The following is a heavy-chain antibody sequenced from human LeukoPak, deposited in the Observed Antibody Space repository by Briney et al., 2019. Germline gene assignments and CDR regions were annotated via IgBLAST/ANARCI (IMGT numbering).Heavy chain of an antibody. Sequence: PSETLSLTCAVYGGSFSGYYWSWIRQPPGKGLEWIGEINHSGSTNYNPSLKSRVTISVDTSKNQFSLKLSSVTAADTAVYYCARGRVVVVVAATRGTRYYYYGMDVWGQGTTVTVSS. V-gene: IGHV4-34*01. CDR1: GGSFSGYY. D-gene: IGHD2-15*01. CDR2: INHSGST. CDR3: ARGRVVVVVAATRGTRYYYYGMDV. J-gene: IGHJ6*02.